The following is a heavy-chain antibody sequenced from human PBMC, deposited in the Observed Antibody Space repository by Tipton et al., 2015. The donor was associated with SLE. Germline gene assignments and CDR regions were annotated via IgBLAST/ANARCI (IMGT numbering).Heavy chain of an antibody. Sequence: SLRLSCEASGFNFLDYGMHWVRQAPGKGLEWVSLINWNSGSIAYADSVKGRFTISRDNAKNSLYLQMNSLRAEDTAVYYCASGWELSFDYWGQGTLVTVSS. CDR2: INWNSGSI. V-gene: IGHV3-9*01. J-gene: IGHJ4*02. CDR1: GFNFLDYG. CDR3: ASGWELSFDY. D-gene: IGHD1-26*01.